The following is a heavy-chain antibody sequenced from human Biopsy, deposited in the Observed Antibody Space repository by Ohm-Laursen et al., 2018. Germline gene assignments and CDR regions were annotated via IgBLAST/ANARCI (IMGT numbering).Heavy chain of an antibody. CDR1: GFTFSSYA. CDR2: VSGNSDII. J-gene: IGHJ4*02. D-gene: IGHD4-17*01. Sequence: SLRLSCTGSGFTFSSYAMTWLRQAPGKGLEWVSTVSGNSDIIYNTNSVKRRFTISRYNTKNTLYLQMNSLIADDTAVYYCGLAAAQTVTPFDYWGQGTLVTVSS. CDR3: GLAAAQTVTPFDY. V-gene: IGHV3-23*01.